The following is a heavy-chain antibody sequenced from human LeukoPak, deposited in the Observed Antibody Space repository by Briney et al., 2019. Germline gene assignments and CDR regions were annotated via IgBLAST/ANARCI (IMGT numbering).Heavy chain of an antibody. J-gene: IGHJ4*02. CDR2: IWYDGSNR. V-gene: IGHV3-33*01. Sequence: RGRSLRLSCAASGFTLSSYGMHWVRQAPGKGLEWVALIWYDGSNRYYADSVKGRFTISRDTSKNTLYLQMNSLRAKDTAVYYCARASDHYDTYPDSWGQGTLVTVSS. CDR1: GFTLSSYG. CDR3: ARASDHYDTYPDS. D-gene: IGHD3-22*01.